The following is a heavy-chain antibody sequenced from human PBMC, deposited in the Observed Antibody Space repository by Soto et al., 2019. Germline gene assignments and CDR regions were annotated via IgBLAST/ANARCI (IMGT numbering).Heavy chain of an antibody. CDR1: GYTLPNYS. Sequence: QVQFVQSGAEVKKPGASVRLSCKPSGYTLPNYSIQWVRQAAGQGLQWVGWINPGTGYTESSQRFQGRLTLTMDNSATTFYMDLTSLTSEDTAVYFCTRDLNGGNPFDYWGQGTLVTVSS. V-gene: IGHV1-3*01. D-gene: IGHD2-8*01. CDR2: INPGTGYT. CDR3: TRDLNGGNPFDY. J-gene: IGHJ4*02.